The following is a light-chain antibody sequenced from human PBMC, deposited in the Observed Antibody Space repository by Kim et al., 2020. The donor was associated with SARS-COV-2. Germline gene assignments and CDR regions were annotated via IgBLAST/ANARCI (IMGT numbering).Light chain of an antibody. CDR2: AAS. Sequence: IQMTQSPSSLSASVGDRVTITCRASRGIRTYLSWYQQNTGKVPNLLIYAASNLQSGVPSRFSGSGSGTDFTLTISSLQPEDSAVYFCLQDNSLPRTFGRGTKVDIK. V-gene: IGKV1-6*02. J-gene: IGKJ4*02. CDR1: RGIRTY. CDR3: LQDNSLPRT.